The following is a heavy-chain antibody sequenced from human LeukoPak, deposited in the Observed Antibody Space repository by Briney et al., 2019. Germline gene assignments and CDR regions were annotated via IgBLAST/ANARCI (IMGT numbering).Heavy chain of an antibody. D-gene: IGHD3-3*01. CDR2: ISSSSSYI. CDR3: AREGTVFFDFDY. V-gene: IGHV3-21*01. CDR1: GFPLNNYN. Sequence: GSLRPPFATSGFPLNNYNMKWVRQAPGKGLEWVSSISSSSSYIYYADSVKGRFTISRDNAKNSLYLQMNSLRAEDTAVYYCAREGTVFFDFDYWGQGTLVTVSS. J-gene: IGHJ4*02.